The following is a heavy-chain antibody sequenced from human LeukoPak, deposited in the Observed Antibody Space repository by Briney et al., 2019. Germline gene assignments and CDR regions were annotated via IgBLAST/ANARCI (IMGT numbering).Heavy chain of an antibody. CDR3: ARLRLPGPALWFGFDY. CDR2: INHSGST. D-gene: IGHD3-10*01. CDR1: GGSFSGYY. V-gene: IGHV4-34*01. J-gene: IGHJ4*02. Sequence: SETLSLTCAVYGGSFSGYYLSWIRQPPGKGLEWSGEINHSGSTNYNPSLKSRVTISVDTSKNPLSLKMSSVTAADTAVYYCARLRLPGPALWFGFDYWGQGTLVTVSS.